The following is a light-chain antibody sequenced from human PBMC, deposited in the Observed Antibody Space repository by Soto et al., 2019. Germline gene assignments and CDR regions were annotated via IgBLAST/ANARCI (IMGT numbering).Light chain of an antibody. V-gene: IGLV2-8*01. CDR2: EVT. CDR3: SSHAGSNSLL. Sequence: QSALTQPPSASGSPGQSVTISCTGTSSDVGGYKYVSWYQQHPGKAPKLMIYEVTQRPSGVPDRFSGSKSGNTASLTVSGLQAEDEADYYCSSHAGSNSLLFGGGTKLTV. J-gene: IGLJ2*01. CDR1: SSDVGGYKY.